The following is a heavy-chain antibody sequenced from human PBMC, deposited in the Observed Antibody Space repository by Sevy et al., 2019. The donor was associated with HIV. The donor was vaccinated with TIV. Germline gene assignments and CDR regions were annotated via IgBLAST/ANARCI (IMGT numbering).Heavy chain of an antibody. CDR3: AIDHRRDGMIVVPFEK. V-gene: IGHV3-15*01. Sequence: GGSLRLSCAASGLSFSNAWMAWVRQAPGKGVEWVGRIRSETGGGTTDFAAFAKGKFTISRDDPKNTLYLQMNSLKTEDTAVYYCAIDHRRDGMIVVPFEKWGLGTLVTVSS. J-gene: IGHJ4*02. CDR2: IRSETGGGTT. D-gene: IGHD3-22*01. CDR1: GLSFSNAW.